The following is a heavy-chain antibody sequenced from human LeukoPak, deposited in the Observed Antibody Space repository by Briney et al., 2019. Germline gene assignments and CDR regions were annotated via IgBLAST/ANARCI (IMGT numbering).Heavy chain of an antibody. D-gene: IGHD4-17*01. CDR2: ISYDGSNK. CDR3: AKDPGLHDYGEYDFDY. CDR1: GFTFSSYG. J-gene: IGHJ4*02. V-gene: IGHV3-30*18. Sequence: GGSLRLSCAASGFTFSSYGMHWVRQAPGKGLEWVAVISYDGSNKYYADSVKGRFTISRDNSKNTLYLQMNSLRAEDTAVYYCAKDPGLHDYGEYDFDYWGQGTLVTVSS.